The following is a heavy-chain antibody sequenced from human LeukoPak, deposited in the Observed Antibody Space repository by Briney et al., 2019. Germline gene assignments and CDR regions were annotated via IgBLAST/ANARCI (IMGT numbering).Heavy chain of an antibody. Sequence: PSETLSLTCTVSGGSISSYYWSWIRQPPGKGLEWIGYIYYSGSTNYNPSLKSRVTISVDTSKNQFSLKLSSVTAADTAVYYCASALGYCSGGSCYEASWFDPWGLGTLVTVSS. J-gene: IGHJ5*02. V-gene: IGHV4-59*01. CDR3: ASALGYCSGGSCYEASWFDP. CDR1: GGSISSYY. CDR2: IYYSGST. D-gene: IGHD2-15*01.